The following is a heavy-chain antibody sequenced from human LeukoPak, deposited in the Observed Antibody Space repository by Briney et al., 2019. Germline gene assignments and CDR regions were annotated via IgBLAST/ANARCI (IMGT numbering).Heavy chain of an antibody. Sequence: AGSLTLSCPASGFTFSHYWMHWVRQAPAKGLAWVSRTNRDDRDTSYADSGKGRFTISRDKDKSTLYLQMNSLRVEDTAVYYCARSANYFETSGQEYWGQGDLGTVSS. J-gene: IGHJ4*02. CDR3: ARSANYFETSGQEY. CDR1: GFTFSHYW. D-gene: IGHD3-22*01. V-gene: IGHV3-74*01. CDR2: TNRDDRDT.